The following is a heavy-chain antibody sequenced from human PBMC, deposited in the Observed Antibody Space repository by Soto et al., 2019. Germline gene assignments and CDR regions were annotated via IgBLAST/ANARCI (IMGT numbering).Heavy chain of an antibody. Sequence: SETLSLTCAVSGYSISSGYYWGWIRQPPGKGLEWIGSIYHGGSTYYNPSLKSRVTISVDTSKNQFSLKLSSVTAADTAVYYCARDSLVVVPAALRSFNWFDPWGQGTLVTVSS. D-gene: IGHD2-2*01. J-gene: IGHJ5*02. CDR1: GYSISSGYY. V-gene: IGHV4-38-2*02. CDR3: ARDSLVVVPAALRSFNWFDP. CDR2: IYHGGST.